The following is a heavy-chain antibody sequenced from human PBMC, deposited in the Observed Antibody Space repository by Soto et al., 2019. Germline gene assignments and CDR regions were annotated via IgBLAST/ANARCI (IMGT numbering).Heavy chain of an antibody. CDR2: ISGTGVPT. CDR3: AKSFCSSSSCFFLWVDP. V-gene: IGHV3-23*01. D-gene: IGHD2-2*01. Sequence: EVQLLESGGGLVHPGGSLRLSCAASGFDFSSYAMSWVRQAPGKGLECISLISGTGVPTLYAESVKGRFSVSRDNSKDTLFLEMNNLGVDDTAMYYCAKSFCSSSSCFFLWVDPWGPGTLVTVYS. J-gene: IGHJ5*02. CDR1: GFDFSSYA.